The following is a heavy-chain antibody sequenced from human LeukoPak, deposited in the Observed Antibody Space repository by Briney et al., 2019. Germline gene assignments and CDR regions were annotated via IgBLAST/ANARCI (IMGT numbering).Heavy chain of an antibody. D-gene: IGHD6-13*01. J-gene: IGHJ4*02. CDR3: ARDLLVGIAAAGNKFDY. Sequence: SVKVSCKASGGTFSSYAISWVRQAPGQGLEWMGRIIPILGIANYAQKFQGRVAITADKSTSTAYMELSSLRSEDTAVYYCARDLLVGIAAAGNKFDYWGQGTLVTVSS. CDR2: IIPILGIA. V-gene: IGHV1-69*04. CDR1: GGTFSSYA.